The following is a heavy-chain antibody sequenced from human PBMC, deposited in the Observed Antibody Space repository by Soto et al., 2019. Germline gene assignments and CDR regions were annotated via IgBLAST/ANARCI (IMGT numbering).Heavy chain of an antibody. Sequence: GPLRLSCAASGFIFSSSSMNWVRQPPGKGLEWIGYIYYSGNTYYNPSLKSRVTMSVDTSRNQLLLQLNSVTAADTAVYYCARESAGSGKNNWFDPWGQGTLVTVSS. V-gene: IGHV4-59*01. CDR1: GFIFSSSS. D-gene: IGHD3-10*01. CDR3: ARESAGSGKNNWFDP. CDR2: IYYSGNT. J-gene: IGHJ5*02.